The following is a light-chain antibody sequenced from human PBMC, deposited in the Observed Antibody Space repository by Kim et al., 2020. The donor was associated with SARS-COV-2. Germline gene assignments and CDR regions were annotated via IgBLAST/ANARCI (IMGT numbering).Light chain of an antibody. J-gene: IGLJ2*01. CDR2: AVS. Sequence: QSALTQPPSVSGSPGQSVTISCTGTSSDVGPYDRVSWYQQSPGTAPKLLILAVSSRPSGVPDRFSGSKSGNTASLTISGLQAEDVADYYCSSYTTTNTLIFGGGTQLTVL. CDR1: SSDVGPYDR. V-gene: IGLV2-18*02. CDR3: SSYTTTNTLI.